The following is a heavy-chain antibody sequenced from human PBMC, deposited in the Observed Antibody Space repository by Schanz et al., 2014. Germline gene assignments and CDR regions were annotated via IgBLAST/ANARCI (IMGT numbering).Heavy chain of an antibody. V-gene: IGHV1-3*01. D-gene: IGHD5-12*01. Sequence: QVQLVQSGAEVKKPGASVKVSCKASGYTFTSYSIHWVRQAPGQGLEWMGWINVGNGNMKYSQKFQGRVTITRDTAASAAYMELTSLRSEDTAVYFGERDLTVDTGYVVHYCDYGMDVWGQGTTVTVSS. J-gene: IGHJ6*02. CDR1: GYTFTSYS. CDR2: INVGNGNM. CDR3: ERDLTVDTGYVVHYCDYGMDV.